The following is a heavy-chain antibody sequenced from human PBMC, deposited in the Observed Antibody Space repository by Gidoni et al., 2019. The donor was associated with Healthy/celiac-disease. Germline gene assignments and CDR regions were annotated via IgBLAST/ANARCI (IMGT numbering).Heavy chain of an antibody. CDR1: GFTFSSYA. CDR2: ISGSGGST. V-gene: IGHV3-23*01. CDR3: AKESYSYGFGDY. J-gene: IGHJ4*02. Sequence: EVQLLESGGGLLQPGGSVRLSCAASGFTFSSYAMSWVRPAPGKGLEWVAAISGSGGSTYYADSVKGRFTISRDNSKNTLYLQMNSLRAEDTAVYYCAKESYSYGFGDYWGQGTLVTVSS. D-gene: IGHD5-18*01.